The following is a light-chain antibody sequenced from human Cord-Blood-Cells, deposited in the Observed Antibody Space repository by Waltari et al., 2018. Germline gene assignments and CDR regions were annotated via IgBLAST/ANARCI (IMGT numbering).Light chain of an antibody. CDR3: QQSYSTPP. CDR2: AAS. J-gene: IGKJ3*01. V-gene: IGKV1-39*01. Sequence: DIQMTQSPSSLSASVGDRVTIPCLASQSIRSYLNWYQQKPGKAPKLLIYAASSLQSGLPSRFSGSGSGTDYTLTISSLQPEDFATYDCQQSYSTPPFGPGTKVDIK. CDR1: QSIRSY.